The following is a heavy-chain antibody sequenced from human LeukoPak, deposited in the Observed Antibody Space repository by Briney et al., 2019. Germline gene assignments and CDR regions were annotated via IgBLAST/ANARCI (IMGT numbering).Heavy chain of an antibody. V-gene: IGHV2-5*02. CDR2: NYWDDDK. CDR3: AHSGEGPSSMCVDY. CDR1: GLSLSPSGLG. J-gene: IGHJ4*02. Sequence: SGPTLVKPTQTLTLTCTFSGLSLSPSGLGVGWIREAAGKALEWLALNYWDDDKRYSPSLKSRLTITKDTSKNQVVLTMTNMDPVDTATYFCAHSGEGPSSMCVDYWVQGTLDTVCS. D-gene: IGHD2/OR15-2a*01.